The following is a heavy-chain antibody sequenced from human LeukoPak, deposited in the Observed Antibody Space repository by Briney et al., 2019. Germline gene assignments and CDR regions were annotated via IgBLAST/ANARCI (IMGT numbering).Heavy chain of an antibody. CDR3: NSGSYSSIPNFLDY. D-gene: IGHD3-10*01. CDR2: ISYDGSNK. Sequence: GGSLRLSCAASGFTFSSYAMHWVRQAPGKGLEWVAVISYDGSNKYYADSVKGRFTISRDNSKNTLYLQMNSLRAEDTAVYYCNSGSYSSIPNFLDYWGQGTLVTVSS. V-gene: IGHV3-30*14. CDR1: GFTFSSYA. J-gene: IGHJ4*02.